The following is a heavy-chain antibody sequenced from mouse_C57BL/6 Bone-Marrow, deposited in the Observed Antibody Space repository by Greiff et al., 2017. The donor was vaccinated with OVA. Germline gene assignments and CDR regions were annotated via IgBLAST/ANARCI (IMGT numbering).Heavy chain of an antibody. CDR3: TRGGQDY. CDR1: GYTFTDYE. J-gene: IGHJ2*01. CDR2: IDPETGGT. V-gene: IGHV1-15*01. Sequence: QVQLQQSGAELVRPGASVTLSCKASGYTFTDYEMHWVKQTPVHGLEWIGAIDPETGGTAYNQKFKGKAILTADKSSSTAYMEHRGLTSEDSGVDHCTRGGQDYWGQGTTLTVSS.